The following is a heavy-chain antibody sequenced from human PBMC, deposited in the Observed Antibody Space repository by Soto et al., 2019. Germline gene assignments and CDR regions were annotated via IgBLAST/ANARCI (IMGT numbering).Heavy chain of an antibody. V-gene: IGHV4-59*01. CDR2: IYYSGST. D-gene: IGHD3-10*01. J-gene: IGHJ3*02. Sequence: NPSETLSLTCTVSGGSISSYYWSWIRQPPGKGLEWIGYIYYSGSTNYNPSLKSRVTISVDTSKNQFSLKLSSVTAADTAVYYCANERPGERIAFDIWRQGPMVTV. CDR1: GGSISSYY. CDR3: ANERPGERIAFDI.